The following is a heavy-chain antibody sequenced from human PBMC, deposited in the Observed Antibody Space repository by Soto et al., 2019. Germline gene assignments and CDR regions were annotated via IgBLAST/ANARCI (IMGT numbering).Heavy chain of an antibody. V-gene: IGHV1-18*01. CDR1: GYTFSNYG. J-gene: IGHJ6*02. Sequence: QVQLVQSGAEVKKPGASVKVSCKASGYTFSNYGFSWVRQAPGQRLEWMGWISAYNGNTNYAQKVQGRVTMTTDTLTGTAYMELRSLRSDDTAVYYCASSFTSSQWRYGMDVWGQGTTVTVSS. CDR2: ISAYNGNT. D-gene: IGHD2-2*01. CDR3: ASSFTSSQWRYGMDV.